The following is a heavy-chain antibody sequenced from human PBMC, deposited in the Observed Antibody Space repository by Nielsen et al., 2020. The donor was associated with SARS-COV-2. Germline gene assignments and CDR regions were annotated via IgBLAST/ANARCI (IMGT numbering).Heavy chain of an antibody. CDR2: INHSGST. CDR3: SRDVSFQLTPSAHHYAMDA. Sequence: SETLSLTCAVYGGSFSGYYWSWIRQPPGKGLEWIGEINHSGSTNYNPSLKSRVTISVDTSKNQFSLKLSSVTAADTALYYCSRDVSFQLTPSAHHYAMDAWGQGTTVTVSS. D-gene: IGHD3-9*01. CDR1: GGSFSGYY. J-gene: IGHJ6*02. V-gene: IGHV4-34*01.